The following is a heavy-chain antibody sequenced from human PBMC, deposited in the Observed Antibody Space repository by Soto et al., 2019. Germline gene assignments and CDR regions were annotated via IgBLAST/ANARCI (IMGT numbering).Heavy chain of an antibody. J-gene: IGHJ4*02. D-gene: IGHD5-18*01. V-gene: IGHV3-21*01. CDR1: GFTFSSYS. Sequence: PGGSLRLSCAASGFTFSSYSMNWVRQAPGKGLEWVSSISSSSSYIYYADSVKGRFTISRDNAKNSLYLQMNSLRAEDTAVYYCARDLGYSYGDWGHWGQGTLVTVSS. CDR3: ARDLGYSYGDWGH. CDR2: ISSSSSYI.